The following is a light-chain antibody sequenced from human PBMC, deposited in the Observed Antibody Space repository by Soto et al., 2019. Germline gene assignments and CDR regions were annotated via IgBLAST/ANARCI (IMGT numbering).Light chain of an antibody. Sequence: QSALTQPASVSGSPGQSITISCTGTSSDVGGSNFVSWYQQHPGKAPKLMMYDVSSRPSGVSPRFFGSKSGNTASLTISGLQPEDEADYYCCSYTSSSTYVFGTGTKLTVL. CDR2: DVS. CDR1: SSDVGGSNF. J-gene: IGLJ1*01. CDR3: CSYTSSSTYV. V-gene: IGLV2-14*03.